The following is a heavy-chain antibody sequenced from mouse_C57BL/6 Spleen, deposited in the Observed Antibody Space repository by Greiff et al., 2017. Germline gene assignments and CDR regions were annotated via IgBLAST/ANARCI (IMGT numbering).Heavy chain of an antibody. V-gene: IGHV1-81*01. CDR2: IYPRSGNT. D-gene: IGHD2-5*01. CDR1: GYTFTSYG. Sequence: QVQLQQSGAELARPGASVKLSCKASGYTFTSYGISWVKQRTGQGLEWIGEIYPRSGNTYYNEKFKGKATLTADKSSSTAYMEPRSLTSEDSAVYFCAYYSNYGNYWGQGTTLTVSS. CDR3: AYYSNYGNY. J-gene: IGHJ2*01.